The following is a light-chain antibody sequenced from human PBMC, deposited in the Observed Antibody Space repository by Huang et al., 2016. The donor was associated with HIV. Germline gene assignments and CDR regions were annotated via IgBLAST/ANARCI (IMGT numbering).Light chain of an antibody. J-gene: IGKJ2*01. CDR1: QSVSSY. V-gene: IGKV3-11*01. CDR2: ATS. Sequence: ELVLTQSPATLSLSPGDRATLSCRASQSVSSYFAVFQQKQGQAPRLPIYATSNRATGVPARFSGSGSGTDVTLTISSLEPEDFANYYCQQRISWPPSYTFGQGTKVEI. CDR3: QQRISWPPSYT.